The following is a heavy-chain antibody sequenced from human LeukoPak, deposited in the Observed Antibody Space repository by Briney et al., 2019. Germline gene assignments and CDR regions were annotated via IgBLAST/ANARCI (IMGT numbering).Heavy chain of an antibody. CDR1: GGTFSSYT. D-gene: IGHD3-3*01. CDR2: TIPILGIA. V-gene: IGHV1-69*02. Sequence: ASVKVSCKASGGTFSSYTISWVRQAPGQGLEWMGRTIPILGIANYAQKFQGRVTITADKSTSTAYMELSSLRSEDTAVYYCASLPSGGYYYYYGMDVWGQGTTVTVSS. CDR3: ASLPSGGYYYYYGMDV. J-gene: IGHJ6*02.